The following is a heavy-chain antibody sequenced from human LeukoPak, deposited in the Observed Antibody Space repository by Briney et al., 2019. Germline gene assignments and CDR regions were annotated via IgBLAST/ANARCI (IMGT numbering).Heavy chain of an antibody. CDR3: ASALKSGSGY. Sequence: ASVNVSCKASGYSFTGQYMHWVRQAPGQGLEWMGWLSPSNGVANYAQKFQGRVTMTRDTSISTAYMELSSLTTDDTAIYFCASALKSGSGYWGQGTLVTVSS. J-gene: IGHJ4*02. D-gene: IGHD3-10*01. CDR2: LSPSNGVA. V-gene: IGHV1-2*02. CDR1: GYSFTGQY.